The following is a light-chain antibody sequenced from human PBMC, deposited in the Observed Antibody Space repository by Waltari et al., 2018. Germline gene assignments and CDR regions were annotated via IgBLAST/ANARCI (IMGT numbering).Light chain of an antibody. CDR3: CSYAGTDTVII. Sequence: QSALTQPASVSGSPGQSITISCTGTSSDVGTYNFVSWYQQHPGKAPKLMIYEVIKWPSGVSNRFSGSKSGNTASLTISGLQDEDEADYYCCSYAGTDTVIIFGGGTKVTVL. CDR2: EVI. CDR1: SSDVGTYNF. J-gene: IGLJ2*01. V-gene: IGLV2-23*02.